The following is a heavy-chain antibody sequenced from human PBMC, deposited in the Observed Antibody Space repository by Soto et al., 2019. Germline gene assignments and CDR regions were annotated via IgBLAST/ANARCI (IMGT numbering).Heavy chain of an antibody. J-gene: IGHJ5*02. D-gene: IGHD1-1*01. CDR2: IYATGTT. V-gene: IGHV4-4*07. CDR1: VASISVFY. Sequence: SEKLSLTCTFSVASISVFYWSWIGKSAGKGLEWIGRIYATGTTGYNPSLKSRVMMSVDTSKKQFSLKLRSVTAADAAVYYRVRDGTKNLRDWFDPWGQGISVTVSS. CDR3: VRDGTKNLRDWFDP.